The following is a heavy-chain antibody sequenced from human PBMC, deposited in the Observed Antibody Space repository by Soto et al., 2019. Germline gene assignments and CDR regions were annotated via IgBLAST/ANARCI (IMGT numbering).Heavy chain of an antibody. CDR3: AKATCSSTACYIDY. D-gene: IGHD2-2*01. CDR2: ISFDGDNY. J-gene: IGHJ4*02. Sequence: QVQLVESGGGVVQPGRSLKLSCAASGFSFNSYGMHWVRQAPGKGLEWVAVISFDGDNYYYEDSVKGRFTISRDHSKNRLYLQMISLRAEDTAVYYCAKATCSSTACYIDYWGQGTLVTVSS. CDR1: GFSFNSYG. V-gene: IGHV3-30*18.